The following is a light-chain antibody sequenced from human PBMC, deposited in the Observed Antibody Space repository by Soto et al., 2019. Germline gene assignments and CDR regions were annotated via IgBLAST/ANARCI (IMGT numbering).Light chain of an antibody. V-gene: IGLV2-14*01. CDR3: SSYTSSSTLV. Sequence: QSALTQPASVSGSPGQSITISCTGTSSDVGGYKYVSWYQQKSGKAPKLMIYEVSNRPSGVSNRFSGSKSGNTASLTISGLQAEDEAYYYCSSYTSSSTLVFGGGTQLTVL. CDR2: EVS. CDR1: SSDVGGYKY. J-gene: IGLJ7*01.